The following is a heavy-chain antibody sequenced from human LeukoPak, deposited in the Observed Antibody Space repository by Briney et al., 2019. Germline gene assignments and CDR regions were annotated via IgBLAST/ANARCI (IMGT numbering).Heavy chain of an antibody. D-gene: IGHD6-19*01. CDR1: GFTFSDYT. Sequence: GGSLKLSCAASGFTFSDYTMNWVRQAPGRGLEWVSSIGSVTTYIYYADSVKGRFTISRDNAKNSLSLQMNSLRAEDTAVYYCARAIAVAGPYYFDYWGQGTLVTVSS. CDR3: ARAIAVAGPYYFDY. V-gene: IGHV3-21*01. J-gene: IGHJ4*02. CDR2: IGSVTTYI.